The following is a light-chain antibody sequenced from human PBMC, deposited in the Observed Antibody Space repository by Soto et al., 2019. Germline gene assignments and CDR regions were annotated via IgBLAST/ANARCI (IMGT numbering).Light chain of an antibody. V-gene: IGKV3-15*01. Sequence: EIVMTQSPATLSVSPGERATLSCRASQSVSSNLAWFQQKPSQAPRLLIYGASTRATGIPARFSGSGSGTEFTLTISSLQSEDFAVYYCLQYNNWPPLTFGQGTKVDIK. J-gene: IGKJ1*01. CDR1: QSVSSN. CDR3: LQYNNWPPLT. CDR2: GAS.